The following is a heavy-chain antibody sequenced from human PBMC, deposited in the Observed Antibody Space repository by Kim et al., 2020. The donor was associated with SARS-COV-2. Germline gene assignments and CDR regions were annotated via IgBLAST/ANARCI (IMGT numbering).Heavy chain of an antibody. CDR1: EFTVSNAW. V-gene: IGHV3-15*01. CDR2: IKSKTDGGSI. CDR3: STDIGAGRLVRGVHY. D-gene: IGHD3-10*01. Sequence: GGSLRLSCAASEFTVSNAWMNWIRQAPGKGLEWVARIKSKTDGGSIDYAAPVQVTISSSNADSTLTLYLHSHGLKSTDSSMYSCSTDIGAGRLVRGVHY. J-gene: IGHJ6*01.